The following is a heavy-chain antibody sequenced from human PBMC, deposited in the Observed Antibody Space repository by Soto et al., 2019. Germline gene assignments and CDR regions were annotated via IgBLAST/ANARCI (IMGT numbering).Heavy chain of an antibody. D-gene: IGHD6-25*01. CDR3: AKDKGGTPYYIDS. J-gene: IGHJ4*02. V-gene: IGHV3-9*01. Sequence: VVLVESGGGLVQPGRSLRLSCAVSGFNFGNYAMHWVRQAPGKGPEWVAAINWNSDKVAYAGSVVGRFTIFRDSAKNSLHLQMNDLTTEDTAFYYCAKDKGGTPYYIDSWGQGILVTVSS. CDR2: INWNSDKV. CDR1: GFNFGNYA.